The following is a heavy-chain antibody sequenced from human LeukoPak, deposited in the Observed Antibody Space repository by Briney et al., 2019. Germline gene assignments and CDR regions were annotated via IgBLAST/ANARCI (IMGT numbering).Heavy chain of an antibody. Sequence: PGGSLRLSCAASGFTFSRYAMSWVRQAAGKGLEWVSTISSTGAGTYYADSVKGRFTISRDNSKNTLYLQMNSLRAEDTAVYYCAKDFDVLLWFGEFSYYFDYWGQGTLVTVSS. CDR2: ISSTGAGT. CDR1: GFTFSRYA. J-gene: IGHJ4*02. V-gene: IGHV3-23*01. CDR3: AKDFDVLLWFGEFSYYFDY. D-gene: IGHD3-10*01.